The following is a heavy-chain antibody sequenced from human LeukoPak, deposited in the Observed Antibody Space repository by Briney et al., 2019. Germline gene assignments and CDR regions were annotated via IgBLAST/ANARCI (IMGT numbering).Heavy chain of an antibody. Sequence: ASVKVSFKASGYTFTEYYMHWVRQAPGQGLEWMGWINPNSGGTNYAQKFQGRVTMTRDTSISTAYMELSRLRSDDTAVYYCARDQYNWDYEVFDYWGQGTLVTVSS. CDR2: INPNSGGT. CDR3: ARDQYNWDYEVFDY. J-gene: IGHJ4*02. D-gene: IGHD1-7*01. CDR1: GYTFTEYY. V-gene: IGHV1-2*02.